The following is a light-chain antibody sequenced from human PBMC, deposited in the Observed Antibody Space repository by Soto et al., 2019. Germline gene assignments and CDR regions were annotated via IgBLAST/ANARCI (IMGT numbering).Light chain of an antibody. CDR2: AAS. CDR3: QQSTT. V-gene: IGKV3D-15*01. Sequence: EIVMTQSPATLSVSPGERATLSCRASQSVSTNLAWYQQKPGQPPRLLIYAASIRATGIPARFSGSGAGTEFPLTISSLQSEDVALYFCQQSTTFGQGTKVEIK. CDR1: QSVSTN. J-gene: IGKJ1*01.